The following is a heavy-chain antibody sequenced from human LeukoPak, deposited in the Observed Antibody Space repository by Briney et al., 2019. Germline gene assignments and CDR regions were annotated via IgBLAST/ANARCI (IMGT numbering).Heavy chain of an antibody. V-gene: IGHV3-74*01. D-gene: IGHD2-2*01. CDR2: INSGGSST. Sequence: GGSLRLTCTASAFTFSSYWMHWVRQAPGKGLVWVSHINSGGSSTSYADSVKGRFTISRDNAKNTLYLQKNSLRAEDTAVYYCARYPYCSTCYMEWGQRTLVTASS. J-gene: IGHJ4*02. CDR3: ARYPYCSTCYME. CDR1: AFTFSSYW.